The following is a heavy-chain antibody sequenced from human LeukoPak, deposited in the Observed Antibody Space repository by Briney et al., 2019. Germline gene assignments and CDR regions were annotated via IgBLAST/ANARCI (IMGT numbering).Heavy chain of an antibody. CDR3: ARIYYDSGAYYRRAFDI. CDR2: IYNSGST. Sequence: PSETLSLTCPVSGGSISTDYWSWIRQPPGKGMEWLAYIYNSGSTNFNPSLKSGLPISVDTSKNQFSLRLTSVTAADTAVYCCARIYYDSGAYYRRAFDIWGQGTMVSVS. CDR1: GGSISTDY. D-gene: IGHD3-22*01. J-gene: IGHJ3*02. V-gene: IGHV4-59*01.